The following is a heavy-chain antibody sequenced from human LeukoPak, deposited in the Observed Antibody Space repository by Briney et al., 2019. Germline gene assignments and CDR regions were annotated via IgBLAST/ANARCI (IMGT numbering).Heavy chain of an antibody. CDR2: ISSSSSYI. Sequence: GGPLRLSCAASGFTFSSYSMNWVRQAPGKGLEWVSSISSSSSYIYYADSVKGRFTISRDNAKNSLYLQMNSLRAEDTAVYYCARSDIVVVPAAMSDAFDIWGQGTMVTVSS. CDR1: GFTFSSYS. V-gene: IGHV3-21*01. D-gene: IGHD2-2*01. CDR3: ARSDIVVVPAAMSDAFDI. J-gene: IGHJ3*02.